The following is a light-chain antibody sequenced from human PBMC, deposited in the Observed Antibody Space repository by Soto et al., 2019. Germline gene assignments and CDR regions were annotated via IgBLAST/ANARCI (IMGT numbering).Light chain of an antibody. CDR1: ETVATN. J-gene: IGKJ1*01. V-gene: IGKV3-15*01. CDR2: GAS. Sequence: EVVMTQSPATLSASPGERATLSCWASETVATNLAWYQQKPGLAPRLLISGASTRAAGISDRFRGSGSGTEFTLTISSLRSEDSGIYYCQQYFEWPPMTFGQGTKVEI. CDR3: QQYFEWPPMT.